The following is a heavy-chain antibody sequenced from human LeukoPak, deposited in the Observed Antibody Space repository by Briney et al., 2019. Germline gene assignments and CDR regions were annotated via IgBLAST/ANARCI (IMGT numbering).Heavy chain of an antibody. J-gene: IGHJ4*02. V-gene: IGHV4-39*01. Sequence: SETLSLTCTVSGGSISSSSYYWGWIRQPPGKGLEWIGSIYYSGSTYYNPSLKSRVTISVDTSKNQFSLKLSSVTAADTAVHYCARRNYRLKYYFDYWGQGTLVTVSS. CDR2: IYYSGST. CDR1: GGSISSSSYY. D-gene: IGHD1-7*01. CDR3: ARRNYRLKYYFDY.